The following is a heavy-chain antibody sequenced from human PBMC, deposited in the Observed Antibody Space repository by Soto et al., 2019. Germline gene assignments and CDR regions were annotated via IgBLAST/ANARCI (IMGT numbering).Heavy chain of an antibody. J-gene: IGHJ4*02. CDR1: SGSISSSNW. V-gene: IGHV4-4*02. Sequence: SETLSLTCAVSSGSISSSNWWSWVRQPPGKGLEWIGEIYHSGSTNYNPSLKSRVTISVDKSKNQFSLKLSSVTAADTAVYYYERDSSASRFFDYWGQGTLVTVSS. D-gene: IGHD6-25*01. CDR3: ERDSSASRFFDY. CDR2: IYHSGST.